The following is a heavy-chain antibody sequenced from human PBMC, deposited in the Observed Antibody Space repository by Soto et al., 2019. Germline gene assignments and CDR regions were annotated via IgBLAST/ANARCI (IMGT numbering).Heavy chain of an antibody. V-gene: IGHV1-69*06. CDR3: ARDPQAAGYSSSWYGAMDV. D-gene: IGHD6-13*01. Sequence: QVQLVQSGAEVKKPGSSVKVSCKASGGTFSSYAISWMRQAPGQGLEWMGGIIPIFGTANYAQKFQGRVTITADKSTSTAYMELSSLRSEDTAVYYCARDPQAAGYSSSWYGAMDVWGQGTTVTVSS. CDR2: IIPIFGTA. CDR1: GGTFSSYA. J-gene: IGHJ6*02.